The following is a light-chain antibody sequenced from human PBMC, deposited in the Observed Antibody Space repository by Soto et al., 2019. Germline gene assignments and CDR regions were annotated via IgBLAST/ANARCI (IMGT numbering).Light chain of an antibody. CDR2: DAS. V-gene: IGKV1-5*01. CDR1: ESIGTW. Sequence: DIQMTQSPSTLSASVGDRVTITCRASESIGTWLAWYQQKPGKAPNLLIYDASSLQSGVPSRFSGRGSGTEFTLTISCLQPDDFATYYGQQFQSFSRTFGQGTKVDIK. J-gene: IGKJ1*01. CDR3: QQFQSFSRT.